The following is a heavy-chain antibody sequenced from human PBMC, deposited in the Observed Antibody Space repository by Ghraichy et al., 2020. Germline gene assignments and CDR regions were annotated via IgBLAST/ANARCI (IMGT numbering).Heavy chain of an antibody. Sequence: GGSLRLSCGTARLAVRTYELPSLCEAPYEGLGWVANIRQDGSERLYVDSVKGRFTISRDNAKNSLSLQMNSLRAEDTAVYYCAGDNGYHLDHWGQGTLVT. CDR3: AGDNGYHLDH. CDR1: RLAVRTYE. D-gene: IGHD6-25*01. CDR2: IRQDGSER. J-gene: IGHJ1*01. V-gene: IGHV3-7*01.